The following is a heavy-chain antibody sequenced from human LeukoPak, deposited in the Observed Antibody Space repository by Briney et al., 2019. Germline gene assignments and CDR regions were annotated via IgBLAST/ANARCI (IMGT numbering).Heavy chain of an antibody. CDR3: ASADKPGIAAAGTTHLDY. CDR1: GFTVSSNY. J-gene: IGHJ4*02. Sequence: GGSLRLSCAASGFTVSSNYMSWVRQAPGKGLEWVSVIYSGGSTYYADSVKGRFTISRDNSKNTLYLQMNSLRAEDTAVYYCASADKPGIAAAGTTHLDYWGQGTLVTVSS. CDR2: IYSGGST. V-gene: IGHV3-53*05. D-gene: IGHD6-13*01.